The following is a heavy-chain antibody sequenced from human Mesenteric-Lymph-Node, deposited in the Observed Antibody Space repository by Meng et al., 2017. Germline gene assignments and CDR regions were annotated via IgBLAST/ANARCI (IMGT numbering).Heavy chain of an antibody. D-gene: IGHD1-1*01. CDR1: GGTFSSYA. V-gene: IGHV1-69*01. J-gene: IGHJ4*02. CDR2: IIPIFGTA. CDR3: AIQPQIISLGDY. Sequence: LVRLWAGVKKPCSSVKVSCTASGGTFSSYAISWVRQAPGQGLEWMGGIIPIFGTANYAQKFQGRVTITADESTSTAYMELNSLRSEDTAVYYCAIQPQIISLGDYWGQGTLVTVSS.